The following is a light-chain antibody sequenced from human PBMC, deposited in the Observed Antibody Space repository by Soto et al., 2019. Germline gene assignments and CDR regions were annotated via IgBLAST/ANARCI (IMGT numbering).Light chain of an antibody. CDR3: QQYGSSPPVT. CDR1: QSVSSSY. J-gene: IGKJ4*01. V-gene: IGKV3-20*01. Sequence: EIVLTQSPGTLSLSPGERATLSCRASQSVSSSYLAWYQQKPRQAPRLLIYGASSRATGIPDRFSGSGSGTEFTLTISRLEPEDFAVYYCQQYGSSPPVTFGGGTKVEIK. CDR2: GAS.